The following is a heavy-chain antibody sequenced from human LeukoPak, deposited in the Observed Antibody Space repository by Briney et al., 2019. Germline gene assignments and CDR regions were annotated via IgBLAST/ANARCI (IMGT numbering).Heavy chain of an antibody. J-gene: IGHJ5*02. V-gene: IGHV1-3*01. D-gene: IGHD6-19*01. CDR1: GYTFTTYA. Sequence: ASVTVSCKASGYTFTTYALHWVRQAPGQRLEWMAWINVGNGNTKYSQKFQGRVTISRDTSATTAYMEVRSLRSEDTAVYYCARDPTAGSRDWYAWFDPWGQGTLVTVSS. CDR2: INVGNGNT. CDR3: ARDPTAGSRDWYAWFDP.